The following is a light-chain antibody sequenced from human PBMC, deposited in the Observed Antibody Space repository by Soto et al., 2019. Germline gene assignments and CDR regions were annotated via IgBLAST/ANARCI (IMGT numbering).Light chain of an antibody. CDR3: QQYNSYLWT. J-gene: IGKJ1*01. CDR1: QDINRW. V-gene: IGKV1-5*01. Sequence: DIQMTQSPSTLSASVGDRVAITCRASQDINRWLAWYQQKPGKAPKLLIYDASSLESGVPSRFSGSGSGTEFTLTISSLQPDDFATYYCQQYNSYLWTFGQGTKVDIK. CDR2: DAS.